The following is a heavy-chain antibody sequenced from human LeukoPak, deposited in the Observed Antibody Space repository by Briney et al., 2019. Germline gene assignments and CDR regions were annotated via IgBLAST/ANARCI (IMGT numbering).Heavy chain of an antibody. V-gene: IGHV3-53*01. D-gene: IGHD6-13*01. J-gene: IGHJ4*02. CDR1: GFTVSSNY. CDR3: ARDEAAAGTTDPDY. Sequence: GGSLRLSCAASGFTVSSNYMSWVRQAPGKGLEWVSVIYSGGSTYYADSVKGRFTISRDNSKNTLYLQMNSLRAEDTAVYYCARDEAAAGTTDPDYWGQGTLVTVSS. CDR2: IYSGGST.